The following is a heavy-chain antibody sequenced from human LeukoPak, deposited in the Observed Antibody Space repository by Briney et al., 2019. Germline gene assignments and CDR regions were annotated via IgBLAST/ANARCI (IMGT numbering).Heavy chain of an antibody. CDR1: GYTFTGCY. J-gene: IGHJ3*02. V-gene: IGHV1-2*04. CDR3: ARVGRRYPYAFDI. CDR2: INPNSGGT. D-gene: IGHD1-1*01. Sequence: GASVKVSCKASGYTFTGCYMHWVRQAPGQGLEWMGWINPNSGGTNYAQKFQGWVTMTRDTSISTAYMELSRLRSDDTAVYYCARVGRRYPYAFDIWGQGTMVTVSS.